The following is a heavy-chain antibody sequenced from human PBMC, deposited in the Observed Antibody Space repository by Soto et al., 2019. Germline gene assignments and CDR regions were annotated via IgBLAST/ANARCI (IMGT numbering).Heavy chain of an antibody. CDR2: INEGGSER. CDR3: ARSTGSYAYGLGY. Sequence: PGGSLRLSCATSGFIFTNYWMNWVRQAPGKGLEWVGNINEGGSERNYVDSVRGRFTISRDNADNSLYLQMSSLRVEDTAVYYCARSTGSYAYGLGYWGRGTLVNVSS. CDR1: GFIFTNYW. J-gene: IGHJ4*02. V-gene: IGHV3-7*01. D-gene: IGHD3-9*01.